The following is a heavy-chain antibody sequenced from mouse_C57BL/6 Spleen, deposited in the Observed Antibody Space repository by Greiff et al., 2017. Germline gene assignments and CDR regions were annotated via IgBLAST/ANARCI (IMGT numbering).Heavy chain of an antibody. CDR1: GYTFTSYW. J-gene: IGHJ2*01. V-gene: IGHV1-61*01. Sequence: QVQLQQPGAELVRPGSSVKLSCKASGYTFTSYWMDWVKQRPGQGLEWIGNIYPSDSETHYNQKFKDKATLTVDKSSSTAYMQLSSLTSEDSAVYYCAREGYYGSSYGFDYWGQGTTLTVSS. D-gene: IGHD1-1*01. CDR3: AREGYYGSSYGFDY. CDR2: IYPSDSET.